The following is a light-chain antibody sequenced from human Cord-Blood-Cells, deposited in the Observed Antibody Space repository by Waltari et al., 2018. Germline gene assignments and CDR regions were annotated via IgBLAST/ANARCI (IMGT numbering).Light chain of an antibody. CDR3: QQYNNWPFT. V-gene: IGKV3-15*01. Sequence: IVMTQSPATLSVSPGARATLSCRASQSVSSNLAWYQQKPGQAPRLLIYGASTRATGIPARFSGSVSGTEFTLTISSLQSEDFAVYYCQQYNNWPFTFGPGTKVDIK. CDR2: GAS. J-gene: IGKJ3*01. CDR1: QSVSSN.